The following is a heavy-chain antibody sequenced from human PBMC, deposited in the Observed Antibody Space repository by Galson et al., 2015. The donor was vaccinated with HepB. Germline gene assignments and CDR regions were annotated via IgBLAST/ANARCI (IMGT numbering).Heavy chain of an antibody. CDR2: ISYDGSNK. J-gene: IGHJ6*02. CDR3: ASGSPREDYYGMDV. D-gene: IGHD3-10*01. V-gene: IGHV3-30-3*01. CDR1: GFTFSSYA. Sequence: SLRLSCAASGFTFSSYAMHWVRQAPGKGLEWVAVISYDGSNKYYADSVKGRFTISRDNSKNTLYLQMNSLRAEDTAVYYCASGSPREDYYGMDVWGQGTTVTVSS.